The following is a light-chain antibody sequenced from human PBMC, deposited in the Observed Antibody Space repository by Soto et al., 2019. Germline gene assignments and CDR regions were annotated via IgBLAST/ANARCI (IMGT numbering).Light chain of an antibody. CDR3: SSYTSSSTLDYV. CDR2: EVS. CDR1: SSDVGGYNY. V-gene: IGLV2-14*01. Sequence: QSALTQPASVSGSPGQSITISCTGTSSDVGGYNYVSWYQQHPGKAPKLMIYEVSNRPSGVSNRFSGSKSGNTASLTISGLQAEDEADYYCSSYTSSSTLDYVSGTGTEVTVL. J-gene: IGLJ1*01.